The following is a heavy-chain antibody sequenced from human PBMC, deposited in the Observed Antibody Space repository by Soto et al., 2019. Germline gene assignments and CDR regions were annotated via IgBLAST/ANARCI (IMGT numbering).Heavy chain of an antibody. Sequence: SQTLSLPCAISGDSVSSNSAAWNWIRQSPSRGLEWLGRTYYRSKWYNDYAVSVKSRITINPDTSKNQFSLQLNSVTPEDTAVYYCARDASYYDILTPYAFDIWGQGTMVTVSS. CDR1: GDSVSSNSAA. V-gene: IGHV6-1*01. CDR2: TYYRSKWYN. CDR3: ARDASYYDILTPYAFDI. D-gene: IGHD3-9*01. J-gene: IGHJ3*02.